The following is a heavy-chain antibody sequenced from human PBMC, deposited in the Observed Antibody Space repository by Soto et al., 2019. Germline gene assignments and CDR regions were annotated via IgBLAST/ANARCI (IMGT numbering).Heavy chain of an antibody. D-gene: IGHD2-2*01. Sequence: ASVKVSCKTSGYTFSNCGITWVRQAPGQPLEWLGWISLYSDGTNYAQKFQGRVSMTTDTSTTTAYMELRSLRSDDTAVYYCARVVPGAEAWFGPWGQGTLVTVSS. CDR3: ARVVPGAEAWFGP. J-gene: IGHJ5*02. CDR2: ISLYSDGT. V-gene: IGHV1-18*01. CDR1: GYTFSNCG.